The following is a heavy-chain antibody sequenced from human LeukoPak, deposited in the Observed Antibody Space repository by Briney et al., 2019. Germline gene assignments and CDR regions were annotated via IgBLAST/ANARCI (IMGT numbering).Heavy chain of an antibody. Sequence: GGSLRLSCAASGFTFSSYAMHWVRQAPGKGLEWVAVISYNGSNKYYADSVKGRFTISRDNSKNTLYLQMNSVRAEDTGVYYCARGSGGTVTTVDYWGQGTLVTVSS. CDR1: GFTFSSYA. D-gene: IGHD4-17*01. CDR2: ISYNGSNK. J-gene: IGHJ4*02. CDR3: ARGSGGTVTTVDY. V-gene: IGHV3-30*04.